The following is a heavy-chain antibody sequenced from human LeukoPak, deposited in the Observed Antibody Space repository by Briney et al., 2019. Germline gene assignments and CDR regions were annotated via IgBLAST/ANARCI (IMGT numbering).Heavy chain of an antibody. CDR3: ARRQVVGGNYYGIDV. Sequence: GGPLRLSCAASGFTFSDYYMSWIRQAPGKGLEWVSYISSSSSYTNYAESVKGRFTISRDNTKNSLYLQMNSLRAEDTAVYYCARRQVVGGNYYGIDVWGQGTTVTVSS. CDR2: ISSSSSYT. J-gene: IGHJ6*02. CDR1: GFTFSDYY. V-gene: IGHV3-11*03. D-gene: IGHD2-15*01.